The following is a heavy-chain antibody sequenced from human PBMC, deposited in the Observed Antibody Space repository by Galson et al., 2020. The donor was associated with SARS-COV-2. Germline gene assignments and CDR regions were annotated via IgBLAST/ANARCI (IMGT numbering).Heavy chain of an antibody. D-gene: IGHD1-26*01. CDR1: GFTFSSYG. J-gene: IGHJ6*02. V-gene: IGHV3-33*01. CDR2: IWYDGSNK. CDR3: ARDGAAVSQSGMDV. Sequence: GGSLRLSCAASGFTFSSYGMHWVRQAPGKGLEWVAVIWYDGSNKYYADSVKGRFTISRDNSKNTLYLQMNSLRAEDTAVYYCARDGAAVSQSGMDVWGQGTTVTVSS.